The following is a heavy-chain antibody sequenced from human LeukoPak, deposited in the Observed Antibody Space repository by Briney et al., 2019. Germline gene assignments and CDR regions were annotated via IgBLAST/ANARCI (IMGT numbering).Heavy chain of an antibody. V-gene: IGHV3-23*01. Sequence: GGSLRLSCAASGFTFDDYAMHWVRHAPGKGLEWVSAISGRDGSTYYADSVKGRFTISRDNSKNTLYLQMNSLRAEDTAVFYCAKSGLNRFDYWGQGTLVTVSS. CDR2: ISGRDGST. D-gene: IGHD2-15*01. J-gene: IGHJ4*02. CDR3: AKSGLNRFDY. CDR1: GFTFDDYA.